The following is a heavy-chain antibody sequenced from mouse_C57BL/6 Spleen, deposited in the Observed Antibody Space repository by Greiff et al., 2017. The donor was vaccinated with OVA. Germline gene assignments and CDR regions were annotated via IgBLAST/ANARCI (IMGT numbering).Heavy chain of an antibody. Sequence: EVNVVESGGGLVQPGGSLSLSCAASGFTFTDYYMSWVRQPPGKALEWLGFIRNKANGYTTEYSASVKGRFTISRDNSQSILYLQMNALRAEDSATYYCARSGSSFPWFAYWGQGTLVTVSA. V-gene: IGHV7-3*01. CDR3: ARSGSSFPWFAY. D-gene: IGHD1-1*01. CDR1: GFTFTDYY. CDR2: IRNKANGYTT. J-gene: IGHJ3*01.